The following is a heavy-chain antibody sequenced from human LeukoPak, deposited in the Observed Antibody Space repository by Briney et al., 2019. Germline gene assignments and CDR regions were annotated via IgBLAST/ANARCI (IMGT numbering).Heavy chain of an antibody. J-gene: IGHJ4*02. D-gene: IGHD6-19*01. V-gene: IGHV3-23*01. CDR3: ARSTYSSGWRDY. Sequence: GGSLRLSCAPSGFTFSSHAMSWVRQAPGKGLEWVSGISGNGANTYYADSVKGRFTIPRDNSKNTLYLQMNSLRAEDTAVYYCARSTYSSGWRDYWGQGTLLTVSS. CDR2: ISGNGANT. CDR1: GFTFSSHA.